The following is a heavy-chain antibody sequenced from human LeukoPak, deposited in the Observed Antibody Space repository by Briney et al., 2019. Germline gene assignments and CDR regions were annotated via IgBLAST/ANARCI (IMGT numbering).Heavy chain of an antibody. J-gene: IGHJ4*02. V-gene: IGHV3-7*03. CDR3: AKDGFVPPPHTRRSGRPYYYDD. CDR2: INQDGSEK. CDR1: GFTFSTHW. Sequence: GGSLRLSCAASGFTFSTHWMSWFRQAPGKGLERVGNINQDGSEKYYVDSLKGRFTISRDNAKNSLYLQMNSLRAEDTAVYYCAKDGFVPPPHTRRSGRPYYYDDWGQGTLVTVSS. D-gene: IGHD3-10*01.